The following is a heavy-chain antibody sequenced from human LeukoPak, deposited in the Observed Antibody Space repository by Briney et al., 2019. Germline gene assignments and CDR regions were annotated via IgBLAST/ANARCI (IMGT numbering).Heavy chain of an antibody. Sequence: GGSLRLSCAASGFTFSSYSMNWVRQAPGKGLEWVSYISSSSSTIYYADSVKGRFTISRDNAKNSLYLQMNSLRAEDTAVYYCARGGSEWIHYGMDVWGQGTTVTVSS. CDR3: ARGGSEWIHYGMDV. CDR1: GFTFSSYS. V-gene: IGHV3-48*01. D-gene: IGHD2-21*01. CDR2: ISSSSSTI. J-gene: IGHJ6*02.